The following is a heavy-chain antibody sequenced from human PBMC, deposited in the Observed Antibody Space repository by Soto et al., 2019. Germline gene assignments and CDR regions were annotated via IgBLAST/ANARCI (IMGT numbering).Heavy chain of an antibody. V-gene: IGHV3-23*01. J-gene: IGHJ3*02. CDR1: VFTFSFYA. CDR3: AKDLRRYYGSGSPPGAFDI. CDR2: ISGSGGST. Sequence: WGSLVVSCVTSVFTFSFYAMSWVRQAPGRGLEWVAAISGSGGSTYYADSVKGRFTISRDNSKNTLYLQMNSLRAEDTAVYYCAKDLRRYYGSGSPPGAFDIWGQGTMVTVSS. D-gene: IGHD3-10*01.